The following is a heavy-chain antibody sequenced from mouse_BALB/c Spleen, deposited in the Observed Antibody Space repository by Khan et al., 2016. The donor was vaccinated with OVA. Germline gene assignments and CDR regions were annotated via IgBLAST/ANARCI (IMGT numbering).Heavy chain of an antibody. CDR3: TKGGNYVGYSMDY. D-gene: IGHD2-1*01. V-gene: IGHV1-18*01. Sequence: VQLQQSGPELVKPGVSMKISCKASGYSFTDYTINWVKQSHGKNLEWIGLINPYNGGTRYNQKFRGKATLTVDKSSSTAYMELLSLTSEDSAVYDWTKGGNYVGYSMDYWGQGTSVTVSS. CDR2: INPYNGGT. CDR1: GYSFTDYT. J-gene: IGHJ4*01.